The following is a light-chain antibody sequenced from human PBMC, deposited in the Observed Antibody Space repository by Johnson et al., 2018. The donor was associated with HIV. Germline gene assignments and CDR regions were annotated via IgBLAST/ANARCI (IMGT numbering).Light chain of an antibody. CDR3: GTWDSSLSANV. Sequence: QSVLTQPPSVSAAPGQKVTISCSGGISNIGNNFVSWYQHLPGTAPKLLIYDNNKRPSRIPDRFSASKSGTSATLGITGLQTGDEAHYYCGTWDSSLSANVCGTGTKVTVL. CDR1: ISNIGNNF. V-gene: IGLV1-51*01. CDR2: DNN. J-gene: IGLJ1*01.